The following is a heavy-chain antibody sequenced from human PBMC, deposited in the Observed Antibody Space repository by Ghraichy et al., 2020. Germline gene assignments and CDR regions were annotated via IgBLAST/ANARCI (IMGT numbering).Heavy chain of an antibody. D-gene: IGHD2-15*01. V-gene: IGHV1-2*06. J-gene: IGHJ3*01. CDR2: IDPRTGDT. CDR1: GYIFTDYY. Sequence: ASVKVSCKASGYIFTDYYLNWVRQAPGQGLEWMGRIDPRTGDTIYAKNFQGRVTMTKDTSISTAYLELSRLTSDDTAVYFCAKPLQDIEDRSLSKEFAFHFWGQGAKVIVSS. CDR3: AKPLQDIEDRSLSKEFAFHF.